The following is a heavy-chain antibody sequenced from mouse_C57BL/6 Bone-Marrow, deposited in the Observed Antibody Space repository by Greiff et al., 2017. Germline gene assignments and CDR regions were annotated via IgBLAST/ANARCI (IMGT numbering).Heavy chain of an antibody. CDR1: GYTFTSYG. CDR3: ARDYYGYDRVDY. CDR2: IYPRSGNT. J-gene: IGHJ2*01. V-gene: IGHV1-81*01. D-gene: IGHD2-2*01. Sequence: QVQLQQSGAELARPGASVKLSCKASGYTFTSYGISWVKQRTGQGLEWIGEIYPRSGNTYYNEKFKGKATLTADKSSSTAYMELRSLTSEDSAVYFWARDYYGYDRVDYWGQGTTLTVSS.